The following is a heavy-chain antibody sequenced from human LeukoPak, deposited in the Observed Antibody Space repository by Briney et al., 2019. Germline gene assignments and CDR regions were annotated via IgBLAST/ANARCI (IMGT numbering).Heavy chain of an antibody. D-gene: IGHD3-22*01. CDR2: ISGSGGST. CDR3: AKDPNYYDTNWFDP. V-gene: IGHV3-23*01. J-gene: IGHJ5*02. CDR1: GFTFSSYA. Sequence: QPGGSLRLSCAASGFTFSSYAMSWVRHAPGKGLEWVSAISGSGGSTYYADSVKGRFTISRDNSKTTLYLQMNSLRAEDTSVYYCAKDPNYYDTNWFDPWGQGTLVTVSS.